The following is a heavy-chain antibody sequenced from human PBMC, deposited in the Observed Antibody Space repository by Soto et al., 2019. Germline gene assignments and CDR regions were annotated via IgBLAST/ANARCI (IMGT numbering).Heavy chain of an antibody. CDR1: GFTFSSYA. CDR2: ISYDGSNK. V-gene: IGHV3-30-3*01. CDR3: AGDHESRWFGEFDY. D-gene: IGHD3-10*01. Sequence: QVQLVESGGGVVQPGRSLRLSCAASGFTFSSYAMHWVRQAPGKGLEWVAVISYDGSNKYYADSVKGRFTISRDNSKNTLYLQMNSLRAEDTAVYYCAGDHESRWFGEFDYWGQGTLVTVSS. J-gene: IGHJ4*02.